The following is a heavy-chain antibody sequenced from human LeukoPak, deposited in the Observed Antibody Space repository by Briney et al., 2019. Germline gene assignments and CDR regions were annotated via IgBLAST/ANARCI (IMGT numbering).Heavy chain of an antibody. V-gene: IGHV4-4*02. CDR3: ARSDSLMGRGVINP. Sequence: SGTLSLTCAVSGGSISSTTWWSWVRQPPGKGLEWIGEISHSGTTNYNPSLKSRVTISVDKSKNQFSLKLSSVTAADTAVYYCARSDSLMGRGVINPWRQGTLVTVSS. J-gene: IGHJ5*02. D-gene: IGHD3-10*01. CDR2: ISHSGTT. CDR1: GGSISSTTW.